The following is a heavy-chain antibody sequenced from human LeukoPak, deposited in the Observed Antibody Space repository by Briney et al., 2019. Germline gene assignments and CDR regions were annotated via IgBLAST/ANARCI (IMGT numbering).Heavy chain of an antibody. V-gene: IGHV1-18*01. D-gene: IGHD1-20*01. CDR2: ISAYNGNT. CDR1: GYTFTTYG. CDR3: ARRVTGTTFGLDY. J-gene: IGHJ4*02. Sequence: ASVKVSCKASGYTFTTYGITWVRQAPGQGLEWMGWISAYNGNTNYAQKLQGRVTMTTDTSPSTAYMELRSLRSDDTAVYYCARRVTGTTFGLDYWGQGTLVTVSS.